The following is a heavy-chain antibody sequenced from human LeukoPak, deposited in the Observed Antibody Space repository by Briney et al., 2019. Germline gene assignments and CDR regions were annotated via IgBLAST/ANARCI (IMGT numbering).Heavy chain of an antibody. D-gene: IGHD3-16*01. J-gene: IGHJ4*02. CDR3: IRDLFDDYSLDY. Sequence: GGSLRLSCAASGLTFSSYSMNWVRQAPGKGLGWVSSINSDSSLMFYAESVKGRFTISRDNARNSLYLQMNSLRAEDTAVYYCIRDLFDDYSLDYWGQGALVTVSS. V-gene: IGHV3-21*01. CDR1: GLTFSSYS. CDR2: INSDSSLM.